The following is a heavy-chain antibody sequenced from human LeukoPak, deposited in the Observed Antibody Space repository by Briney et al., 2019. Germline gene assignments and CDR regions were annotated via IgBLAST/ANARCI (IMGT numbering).Heavy chain of an antibody. V-gene: IGHV3-21*01. CDR2: ISSSSSYI. CDR1: GFTFSTYS. Sequence: GGSLRLSCAASGFTFSTYSMHWVRQAPGKGLEWVSSISSSSSYIYYADSVQGRFTISRDNAKNSLYLQMNSLTAEDTAVYYCARKMKTGDRVGTFDIWGQGTMVTVSS. D-gene: IGHD1-1*01. CDR3: ARKMKTGDRVGTFDI. J-gene: IGHJ3*02.